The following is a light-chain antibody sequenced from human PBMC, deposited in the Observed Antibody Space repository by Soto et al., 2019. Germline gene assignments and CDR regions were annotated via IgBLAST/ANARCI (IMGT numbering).Light chain of an antibody. Sequence: QSALTQPASVSGSPGQSITISCTGTSSDVGGYNSVSWYRQDPGKAPKLMIYDVTNRPSGVSNRFSGSKSGNTASLTISGLQAEDEADYYCSSFTSDITYVFGIGTKVTVL. CDR3: SSFTSDITYV. CDR1: SSDVGGYNS. J-gene: IGLJ1*01. CDR2: DVT. V-gene: IGLV2-14*01.